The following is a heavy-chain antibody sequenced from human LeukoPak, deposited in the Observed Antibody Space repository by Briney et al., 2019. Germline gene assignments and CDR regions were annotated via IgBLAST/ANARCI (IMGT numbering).Heavy chain of an antibody. CDR1: GFTFRGYW. V-gene: IGHV3-74*01. D-gene: IGHD2-8*01. CDR2: INSDGSTT. Sequence: GGSLRLSCAASGFTFRGYWMHWVRQAPGKGLEWVSRINSDGSTTTDADTVRGRFTISRDNAKNTLYLQMNSLGAEDTAVYYCARVEGPNYYFYGMDVWGQGTTVTVFS. J-gene: IGHJ6*02. CDR3: ARVEGPNYYFYGMDV.